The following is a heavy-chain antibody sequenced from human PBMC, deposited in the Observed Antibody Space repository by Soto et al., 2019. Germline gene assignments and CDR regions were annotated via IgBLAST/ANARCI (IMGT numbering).Heavy chain of an antibody. V-gene: IGHV4-59*08. D-gene: IGHD1-26*01. CDR3: ARRYGSAFDI. Sequence: QVQLQESGPGLVKPSETLSLTCTVSAGSISSYYWSWIRQPPGKGLEWVGYIYYSGSTNYNPSLKRRVTISVDTSKNQFSLKLSSVTAADTAVYYCARRYGSAFDIWGQGTMVTVSS. CDR2: IYYSGST. CDR1: AGSISSYY. J-gene: IGHJ3*02.